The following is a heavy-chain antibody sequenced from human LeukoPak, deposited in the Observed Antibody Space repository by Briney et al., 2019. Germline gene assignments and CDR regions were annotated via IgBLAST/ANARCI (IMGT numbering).Heavy chain of an antibody. V-gene: IGHV4-39*01. D-gene: IGHD1-26*01. CDR2: IYYSGST. Sequence: SETLSLTCTVSGVSIRSSSFYWGWIRQPPGKGLGWIGSIYYSGSTYYRPSLKSRVTMSVDTSKNQFSLRLSCVTAADTAVYYCARGLRWDLTISGTSTFDYWGQGSLVTVSS. J-gene: IGHJ4*02. CDR3: ARGLRWDLTISGTSTFDY. CDR1: GVSIRSSSFY.